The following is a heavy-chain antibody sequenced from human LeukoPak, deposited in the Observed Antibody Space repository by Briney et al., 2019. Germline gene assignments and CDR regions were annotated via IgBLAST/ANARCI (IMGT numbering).Heavy chain of an antibody. Sequence: GGSLRLSCAASGFTFSSSAMSWVRQAPGKGLEWVSAISNNGGYTYYADSVQGRFTISRDNSKSTLCLQMNSLRADDTAIYYCARDKIVGPTTLDYWGQGTLVTVSS. D-gene: IGHD1-26*01. V-gene: IGHV3-23*01. CDR1: GFTFSSSA. CDR3: ARDKIVGPTTLDY. CDR2: ISNNGGYT. J-gene: IGHJ4*02.